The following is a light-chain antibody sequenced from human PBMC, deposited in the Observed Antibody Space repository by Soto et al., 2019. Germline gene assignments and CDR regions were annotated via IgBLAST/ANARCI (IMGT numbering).Light chain of an antibody. V-gene: IGKV1-39*01. CDR1: QSISTY. Sequence: DIQMTQSPSSLSASVGDRVTITCRASQSISTYLNWYQQKPGKAPKLLIFGASSLQGGVASRFSGSESVTDFTLPVTDLQPEDFAAYYCHQSHTFPFTFGPGTKVEIK. J-gene: IGKJ3*01. CDR3: HQSHTFPFT. CDR2: GAS.